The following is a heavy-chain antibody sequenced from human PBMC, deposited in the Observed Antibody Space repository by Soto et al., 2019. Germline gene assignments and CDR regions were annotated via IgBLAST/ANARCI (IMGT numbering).Heavy chain of an antibody. V-gene: IGHV4-59*01. D-gene: IGHD3-9*01. J-gene: IGHJ6*03. CDR3: ARAKSHYDILTGYFFYYYYMDV. Sequence: SETLSLTCTVSGGSISSYYWSWIRQPPGKGLEWIGYIYYSGSTTYNPSLKSRVTISVDTSKNQFSLKLSSVTAADTAVYYCARAKSHYDILTGYFFYYYYMDVWGKGTTVTVSS. CDR1: GGSISSYY. CDR2: IYYSGST.